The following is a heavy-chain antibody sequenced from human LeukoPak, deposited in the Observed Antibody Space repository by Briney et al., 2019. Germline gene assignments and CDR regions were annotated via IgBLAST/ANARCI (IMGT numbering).Heavy chain of an antibody. J-gene: IGHJ5*02. D-gene: IGHD3-10*01. Sequence: GGSLRLSCAASGFTFSSYAMSWVRQAPGKGLEWVSAISGSGGSTYYAESVKGRFTISRDNSKNTLYLQMNSLRAEDTAVYYCAKGSLLWFGELLTNRNWFDPWGQGTLVTVSS. V-gene: IGHV3-23*01. CDR3: AKGSLLWFGELLTNRNWFDP. CDR1: GFTFSSYA. CDR2: ISGSGGST.